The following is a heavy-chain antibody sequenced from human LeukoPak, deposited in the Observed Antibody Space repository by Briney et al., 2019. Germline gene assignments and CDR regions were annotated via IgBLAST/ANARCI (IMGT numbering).Heavy chain of an antibody. J-gene: IGHJ5*01. V-gene: IGHV3-74*01. CDR2: INSDGSST. CDR1: GFTFSSYW. Sequence: PGGSLRLSCAASGFTFSSYWMHWVRQAPGKGLVWVSRINSDGSSTSYADSVKGRFTISRDNSRSTLYLQMNFLRTDDTAVYYCVKDRPNYYGSEGHYYRQNGDSWGQGTLVTVSS. CDR3: VKDRPNYYGSEGHYYRQNGDS. D-gene: IGHD3-22*01.